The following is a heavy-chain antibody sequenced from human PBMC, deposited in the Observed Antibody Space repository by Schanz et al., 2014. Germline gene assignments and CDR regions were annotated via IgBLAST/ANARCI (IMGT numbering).Heavy chain of an antibody. V-gene: IGHV1-69*02. CDR3: AEYGSDNYSDP. J-gene: IGHJ5*02. Sequence: QVQLVQSGAEVKKPGSSVKVSCRASGGTFDSYTLSWMRQARGQGPELVGRIVPVVNVTLYTPKFQGRVTITADTSPGTAYMELKNLRYEDTAVYYCAEYGSDNYSDPWGQGTLVTVSS. CDR2: IVPVVNVT. D-gene: IGHD3-10*01. CDR1: GGTFDSYT.